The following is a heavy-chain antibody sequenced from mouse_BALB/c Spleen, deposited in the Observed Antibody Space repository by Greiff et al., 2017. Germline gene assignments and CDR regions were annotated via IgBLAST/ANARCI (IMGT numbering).Heavy chain of an antibody. J-gene: IGHJ4*01. D-gene: IGHD2-4*01. CDR3: ARQITTDYYAMDY. Sequence: EVQLQESGPGLVKPSQSLSLTCTVTGYSITSDYAWNWIRQFPGNKLEWMGYISYSGSTSYNPSLKSRISITRDTSKNQFFLQLNSVTTEDTATYYCARQITTDYYAMDYWGQGTSVTVSS. CDR1: GYSITSDYA. V-gene: IGHV3-2*02. CDR2: ISYSGST.